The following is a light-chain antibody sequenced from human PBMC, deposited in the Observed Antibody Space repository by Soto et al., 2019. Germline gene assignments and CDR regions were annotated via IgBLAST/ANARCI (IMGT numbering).Light chain of an antibody. CDR1: QSIASH. CDR2: TAS. J-gene: IGKJ2*01. Sequence: DIEMTQPPSSLSASVGDRVTITCRASQSIASHLNWYQQKPGKAPNFLIYTASSLQSGVPSRFSGSRSGTDFTLTISSLQPEDFAIYFCQQSYTTPYTFGQGTKVDIK. CDR3: QQSYTTPYT. V-gene: IGKV1-39*01.